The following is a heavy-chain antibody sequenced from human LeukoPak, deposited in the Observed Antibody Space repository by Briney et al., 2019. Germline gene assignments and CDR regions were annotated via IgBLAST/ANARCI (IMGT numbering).Heavy chain of an antibody. D-gene: IGHD6-13*01. CDR2: ISYDGSNK. Sequence: GRSLRLSCAASGFTFSSYGMHWVRQAPGKGLEWVAVISYDGSNKYYADSVKGRFTISRDNSENTLYLQMNSLRAEDTAVYYCAKRLSSWEFDYWGQGTLVTVSS. V-gene: IGHV3-30*18. CDR1: GFTFSSYG. J-gene: IGHJ4*02. CDR3: AKRLSSWEFDY.